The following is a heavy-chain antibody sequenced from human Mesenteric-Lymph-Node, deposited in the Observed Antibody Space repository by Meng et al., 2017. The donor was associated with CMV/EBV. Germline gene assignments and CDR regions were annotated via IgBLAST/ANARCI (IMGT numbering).Heavy chain of an antibody. CDR2: SRNKANSYTT. CDR3: AKGSRPAGTSDY. J-gene: IGHJ4*02. Sequence: GESLKISCAVSGFIFSDHYVDWVRQAPGKGLEWVGRSRNKANSYTTEYAASVKGRFTISRDDSKNSLYLQMNSLKTEDTAVYYCAKGSRPAGTSDYWGQGTLVTVSS. CDR1: GFIFSDHY. V-gene: IGHV3-72*01. D-gene: IGHD6-19*01.